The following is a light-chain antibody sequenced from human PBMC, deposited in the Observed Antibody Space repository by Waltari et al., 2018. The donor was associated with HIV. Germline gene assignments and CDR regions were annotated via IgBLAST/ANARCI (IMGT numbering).Light chain of an antibody. CDR2: DNN. V-gene: IGLV1-51*01. CDR1: SSNIGNTY. Sequence: QSVLKQPPSVSAAPGQKVTISCSGSSSNIGNTYVSWYQQLPGTAPKLLIYDNNKRPSGIPDRFSGSKSGTSATLGITGLQTGDEADYYCGTWDSSLSAYVFGTGTKVTVL. J-gene: IGLJ1*01. CDR3: GTWDSSLSAYV.